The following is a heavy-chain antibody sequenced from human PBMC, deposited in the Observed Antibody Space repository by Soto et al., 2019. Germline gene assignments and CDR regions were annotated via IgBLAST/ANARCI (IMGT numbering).Heavy chain of an antibody. J-gene: IGHJ5*02. D-gene: IGHD2-15*01. Sequence: EVQLLESGGGLVQPGGSLRLSCAASGFTFSTYAMSWVRQAPGKGLEWVSAISGDASRTYYADSVKGRFTISRDNSKNTLFLQMNSLKAEDTALYYCAKRGGEVVQAAFWFDPWGQGTPVTVSS. CDR1: GFTFSTYA. CDR3: AKRGGEVVQAAFWFDP. CDR2: ISGDASRT. V-gene: IGHV3-23*01.